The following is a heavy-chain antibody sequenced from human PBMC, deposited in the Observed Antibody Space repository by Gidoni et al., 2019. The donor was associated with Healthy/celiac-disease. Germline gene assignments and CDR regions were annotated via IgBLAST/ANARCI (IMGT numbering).Heavy chain of an antibody. J-gene: IGHJ6*04. D-gene: IGHD3-3*01. CDR1: GGSISSSSYY. Sequence: QLQLLESGPGLVKPSETLSLTCTVSGGSISSSSYYWGLIHQPPGKGLEWIGSIYYSGSTSYNPSLKGRVTISVDTSKNQFSLKLSSVTAADTAVYYCARHYDFWSGYMWAMDVWGKGTTVTVSS. CDR2: IYYSGST. V-gene: IGHV4-39*01. CDR3: ARHYDFWSGYMWAMDV.